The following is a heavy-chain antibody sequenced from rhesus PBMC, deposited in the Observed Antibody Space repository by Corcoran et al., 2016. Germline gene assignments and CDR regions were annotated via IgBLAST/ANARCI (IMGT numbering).Heavy chain of an antibody. V-gene: IGHV3-14*01. CDR3: AGDVPPDSSSSHL. D-gene: IGHD6-13*01. Sequence: VQLVESGGGLVQPGGSLRLSCAASGFTCSSYWMHWVRQAPGKGLDWISAINSNGSCTYYADSLKGRCTISRENAKNTLYFQMDDLRAEDTAGYYCAGDVPPDSSSSHLWGQGLRVTVSS. J-gene: IGHJ3*01. CDR1: GFTCSSYW. CDR2: INSNGSCT.